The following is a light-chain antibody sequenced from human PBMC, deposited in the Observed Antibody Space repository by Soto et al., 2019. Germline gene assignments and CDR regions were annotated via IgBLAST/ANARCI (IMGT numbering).Light chain of an antibody. CDR1: QSVSSN. CDR3: QQYNNWPPAT. Sequence: EVVMTRWPATLTVSPGEGVTLSCRAIQSVSSNLAWYQQKPGQAPRLLIYGASTRATGIPARFSGSGSGTEFTLTISSLKSEDFAVYYCQQYNNWPPATFGQGTKVDIK. V-gene: IGKV3-15*01. J-gene: IGKJ1*01. CDR2: GAS.